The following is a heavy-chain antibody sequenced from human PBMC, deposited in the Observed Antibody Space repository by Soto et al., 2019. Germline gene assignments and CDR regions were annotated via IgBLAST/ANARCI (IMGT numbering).Heavy chain of an antibody. D-gene: IGHD3-10*01. CDR1: GGTFSSYA. Sequence: QVQLVQSGAEVKKPGSSVKVSCKASGGTFSSYAISWVRQAPGQGREWMGGIIPIFGTANYAQKFQGIGTITADESTSTAYMELSSLRSEDTAVYYCARQGASYYGSGSYYHHYYGMDVWGQGTTVTVSS. J-gene: IGHJ6*02. V-gene: IGHV1-69*12. CDR2: IIPIFGTA. CDR3: ARQGASYYGSGSYYHHYYGMDV.